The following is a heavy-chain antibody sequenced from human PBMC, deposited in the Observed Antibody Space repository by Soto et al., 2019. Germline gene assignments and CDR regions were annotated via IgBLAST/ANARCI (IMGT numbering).Heavy chain of an antibody. V-gene: IGHV1-69*08. J-gene: IGHJ4*02. D-gene: IGHD3-22*01. Sequence: SVKVSCKASGDTFSTYSISWVRQAPGQGLEWLGGIIPILGTPSYAQRFQGRVTITADKSTSTAYMELSSLRSEDTAVYYCARERSRYDRSGYYRPDYWGQGTLVTVS. CDR3: ARERSRYDRSGYYRPDY. CDR1: GDTFSTYS. CDR2: IIPILGTP.